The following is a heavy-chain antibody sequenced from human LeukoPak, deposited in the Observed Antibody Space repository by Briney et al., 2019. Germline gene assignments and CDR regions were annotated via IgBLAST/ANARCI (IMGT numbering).Heavy chain of an antibody. V-gene: IGHV4-59*01. CDR2: IYYSGST. J-gene: IGHJ4*02. Sequence: PSETLSLTCTVSGGSISSYYRSWIRQPPGKGLEWIGYIYYSGSTNYNPSLKSRVTISVDTSKNQFSLKLSSVTAADTAVYYCARASAMVYPFDYWGQGTLVTVSS. CDR1: GGSISSYY. D-gene: IGHD5-18*01. CDR3: ARASAMVYPFDY.